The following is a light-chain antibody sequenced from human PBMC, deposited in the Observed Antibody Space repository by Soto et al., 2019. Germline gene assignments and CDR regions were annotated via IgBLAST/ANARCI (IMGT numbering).Light chain of an antibody. V-gene: IGLV4-69*01. CDR2: LNSDGSH. CDR1: SGHSSYA. J-gene: IGLJ2*01. CDR3: QTCRTGNVG. Sequence: QLVLTQSPSASASLGASVKLTCTLSSGHSSYAIAWHQQQPEKGPRYLMKLNSDGSHSKGDGIPDRFSGSTSGAERYLTISSLQSEDEADYYCQTCRTGNVGLGGGTKLTVL.